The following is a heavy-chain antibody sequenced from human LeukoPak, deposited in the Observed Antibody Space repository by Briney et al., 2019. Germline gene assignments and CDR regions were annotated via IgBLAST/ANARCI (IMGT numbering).Heavy chain of an antibody. Sequence: GGSLRLSCVASGFTFSDFGMHWVRQTPGKGLEWVAIVWSAGEKRYYADSVQGRFTISRDNSRNTMYLQMNSLRAEDTAVYYCAKLLGKMEYYFDYWGQGTLVTVSS. CDR2: VWSAGEKR. J-gene: IGHJ4*02. V-gene: IGHV3-33*06. CDR1: GFTFSDFG. D-gene: IGHD7-27*01. CDR3: AKLLGKMEYYFDY.